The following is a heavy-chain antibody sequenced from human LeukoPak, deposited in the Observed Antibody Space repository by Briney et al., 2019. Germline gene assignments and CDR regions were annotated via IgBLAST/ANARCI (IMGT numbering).Heavy chain of an antibody. CDR2: ISSSSSYI. Sequence: GGSLRLSCAASGFTFSSYSMNWVRQAPGKGLEWVSSISSSSSYIYYADSVKGRFTISRDNAKNSLYLQMNSLRAEDTAVYYCAKDPTDGGAFDIWGQGTVVTVSS. J-gene: IGHJ3*02. CDR1: GFTFSSYS. V-gene: IGHV3-21*01. CDR3: AKDPTDGGAFDI.